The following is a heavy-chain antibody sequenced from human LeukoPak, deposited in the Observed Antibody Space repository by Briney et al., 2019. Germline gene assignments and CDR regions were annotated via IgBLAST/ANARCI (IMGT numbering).Heavy chain of an antibody. CDR1: GFTFSLAS. V-gene: IGHV3-15*01. Sequence: GGSLRLSCAASGFTFSLASVSWVRQAPGKGLEWVARIKSKTDGGTPDYATPVKGRLTISRDDSNNTVFLQMNSLQTEDTAFYYCATIDSGYWGQGTLVTVSS. CDR2: IKSKTDGGTP. J-gene: IGHJ4*02. D-gene: IGHD3-10*01. CDR3: ATIDSGY.